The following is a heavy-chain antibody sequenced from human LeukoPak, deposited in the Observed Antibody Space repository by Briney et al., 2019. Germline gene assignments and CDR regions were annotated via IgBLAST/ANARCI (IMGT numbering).Heavy chain of an antibody. D-gene: IGHD1-26*01. Sequence: GGSLRPSCAASGFTFSSYAMHWVRQAPGKGLEWVAVISYDGSNKYYADSVKGRFTISRDNSKNTLYLQMNSLRAEDTAVYYCAREVGATPGDYWGQGTLVTVSS. CDR3: AREVGATPGDY. CDR2: ISYDGSNK. V-gene: IGHV3-30-3*01. J-gene: IGHJ4*02. CDR1: GFTFSSYA.